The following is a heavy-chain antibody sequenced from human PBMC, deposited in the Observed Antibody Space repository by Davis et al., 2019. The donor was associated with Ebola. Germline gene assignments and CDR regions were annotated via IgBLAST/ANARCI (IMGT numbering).Heavy chain of an antibody. Sequence: PSETLSLTCTLSGASISPYYWSWIRQSPGKGLEWIGYIEYNGRTEYIPSLNDRVTISLDTSKNQFSLKLSSVTAADTAVYYCARLSGSYSSAFDIWGQGTMVTVSS. J-gene: IGHJ3*02. D-gene: IGHD1-26*01. CDR3: ARLSGSYSSAFDI. V-gene: IGHV4-59*01. CDR2: IEYNGRT. CDR1: GASISPYY.